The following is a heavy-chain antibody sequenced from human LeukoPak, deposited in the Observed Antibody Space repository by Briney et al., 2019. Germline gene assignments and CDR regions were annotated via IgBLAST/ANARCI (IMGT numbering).Heavy chain of an antibody. V-gene: IGHV3-33*08. Sequence: PGRSLRLSCAASGFTFSSYAMHWVRQAPGKGLEWVAVIWYDGSNKYYADSVKGRFTNSRDNSKNTLYLQMNSLRAEDTAVYYCARDAAGPPGGYWGQGTLVTVSS. J-gene: IGHJ4*02. CDR2: IWYDGSNK. D-gene: IGHD6-13*01. CDR3: ARDAAGPPGGY. CDR1: GFTFSSYA.